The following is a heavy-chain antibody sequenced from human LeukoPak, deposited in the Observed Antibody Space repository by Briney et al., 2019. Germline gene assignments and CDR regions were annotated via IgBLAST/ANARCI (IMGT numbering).Heavy chain of an antibody. Sequence: SGPTLVKPTQTLTPTCTFSGFSLSTSGVGVGWIRQPPGKALEWLALIYWDDDKRYSPSLKSRLTITKDTSKNQVVLTMTNMDPVDTATYYCAHRQEYYYGSGGFDPWGQGTLVTVSS. V-gene: IGHV2-5*02. CDR1: GFSLSTSGVG. CDR2: IYWDDDK. D-gene: IGHD3-10*01. J-gene: IGHJ5*02. CDR3: AHRQEYYYGSGGFDP.